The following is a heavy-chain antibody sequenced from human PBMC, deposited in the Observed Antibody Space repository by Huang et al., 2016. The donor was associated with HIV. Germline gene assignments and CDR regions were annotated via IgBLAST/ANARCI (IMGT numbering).Heavy chain of an antibody. J-gene: IGHJ6*02. V-gene: IGHV1-2*02. CDR3: AREVVSATGYYYYGMDV. CDR2: SNPKSGGT. D-gene: IGHD2-15*01. CDR1: GYTFTGYY. Sequence: QVQLVQSGAAVKKPGASVKVSCKASGYTFTGYYMPWVRQAPGQGLEWRGWSNPKSGGTNYAQKFQGRVTMTRDTSISTAYMELSRLRSDDTAVYYCAREVVSATGYYYYGMDVWGQGTTVTVSS.